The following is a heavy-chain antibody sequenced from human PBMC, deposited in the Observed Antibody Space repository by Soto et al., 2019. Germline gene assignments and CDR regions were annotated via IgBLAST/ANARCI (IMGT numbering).Heavy chain of an antibody. D-gene: IGHD1-26*01. CDR1: GYTFTSYG. CDR3: ARDSFREGPSGSLPSYYYSGMDV. J-gene: IGHJ6*02. V-gene: IGHV1-18*01. CDR2: ISAYNGNT. Sequence: ASVKVSCKASGYTFTSYGISWVRQAPGQGLEWMGWISAYNGNTNYAQKLQGRVTMTTDTSTSTAYMELRSLRSDDTAVYYCARDSFREGPSGSLPSYYYSGMDVWGQGTTVTVSS.